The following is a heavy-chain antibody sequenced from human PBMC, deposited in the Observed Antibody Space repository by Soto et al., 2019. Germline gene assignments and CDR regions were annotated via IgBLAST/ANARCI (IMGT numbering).Heavy chain of an antibody. J-gene: IGHJ6*04. CDR2: INPNSGGT. V-gene: IGHV1-2*04. D-gene: IGHD1-26*01. Sequence: ASVKVSCKASGYTFTGYYMHWVRQAPGQGLEWMGWINPNSGGTNYAQKFQGWVTMTRDMSISTAYMELSRLRSDDTAVYYCAREGSSSVGGMDVWGKGTTVTSPQ. CDR3: AREGSSSVGGMDV. CDR1: GYTFTGYY.